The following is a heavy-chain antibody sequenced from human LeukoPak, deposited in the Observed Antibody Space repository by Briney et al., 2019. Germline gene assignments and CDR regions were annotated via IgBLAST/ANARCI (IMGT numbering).Heavy chain of an antibody. Sequence: SGGSLRLSCAASGFTFSSYEMNWVRQAPGKGLEWVSYISSSGSTIYYADSVKGRFTISRDNAKNSLYLQMNSLRAEDTAVYYCARDWGSDLGNDYWGQGTLVTVSS. V-gene: IGHV3-48*03. D-gene: IGHD3-16*01. J-gene: IGHJ4*02. CDR1: GFTFSSYE. CDR2: ISSSGSTI. CDR3: ARDWGSDLGNDY.